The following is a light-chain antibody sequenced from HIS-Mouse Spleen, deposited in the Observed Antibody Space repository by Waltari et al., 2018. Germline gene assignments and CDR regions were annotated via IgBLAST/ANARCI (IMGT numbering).Light chain of an antibody. CDR2: EGS. Sequence: QSALTQPASVSGSPGQSLTIPCTGPSSDVGSYNLVAWYQQHPGKAPKLMIYEGSKRPSGVSNRFSGSKSGNTASLTISGLQAEDEADYYCCSYAGSNWVFGGGTKLTVL. CDR1: SSDVGSYNL. CDR3: CSYAGSNWV. V-gene: IGLV2-23*01. J-gene: IGLJ3*02.